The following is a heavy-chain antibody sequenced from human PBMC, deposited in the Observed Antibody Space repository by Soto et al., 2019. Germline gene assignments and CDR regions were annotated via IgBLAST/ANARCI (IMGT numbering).Heavy chain of an antibody. CDR3: AREPYSESSASYSGPLDS. V-gene: IGHV1-18*01. Sequence: ASVKVSCKASGYTFTSYGISWVRQAPGQGLEWMGWISAYNGNTNYAQKLQGRVTMTTDTSTSTAYMELRSLRSDDTAVYYCAREPYSESSASYSGPLDSWGQGTLVTVSS. D-gene: IGHD3-22*01. CDR2: ISAYNGNT. J-gene: IGHJ4*02. CDR1: GYTFTSYG.